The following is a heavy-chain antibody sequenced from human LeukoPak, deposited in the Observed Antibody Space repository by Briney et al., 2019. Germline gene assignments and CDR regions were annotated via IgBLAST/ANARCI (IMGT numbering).Heavy chain of an antibody. CDR2: INHSGST. CDR3: ARESGRIGYCSSTSCYRSSWFDP. J-gene: IGHJ5*02. D-gene: IGHD2-2*01. Sequence: PSETLSLTCTVSGSSVNNYYWSWIRQPPGKGLEWIGEINHSGSTNYNPSLKSRVTISVDTSKNQFSLKLSSVTAADTAVYYCARESGRIGYCSSTSCYRSSWFDPWGQGTLVTVSS. V-gene: IGHV4-34*01. CDR1: GSSVNNYY.